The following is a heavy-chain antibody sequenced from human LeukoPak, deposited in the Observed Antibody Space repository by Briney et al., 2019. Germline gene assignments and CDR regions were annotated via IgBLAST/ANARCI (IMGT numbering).Heavy chain of an antibody. Sequence: PGGSLRLSCAASGFTFSSYSMNWVRQAPGKGLEWVSSISSSSSYIYCADSVKGRFTISRDNAKNSLYLRMNSLRAEDTAVYYCASTVDYDYVQGVVPAWGQGTLVTVSS. D-gene: IGHD3-16*01. CDR2: ISSSSSYI. CDR3: ASTVDYDYVQGVVPA. J-gene: IGHJ5*02. V-gene: IGHV3-21*01. CDR1: GFTFSSYS.